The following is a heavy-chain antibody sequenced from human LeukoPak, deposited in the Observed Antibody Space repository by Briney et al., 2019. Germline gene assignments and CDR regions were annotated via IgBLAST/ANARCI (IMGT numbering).Heavy chain of an antibody. CDR3: ARDLGPYYDSSGYSYYFDY. Sequence: PSETLSLTCTVSGGSISSSSYYWGWIRQPPGKGLEWIGSIYYSGSTYYNPSLRSRVTISVDTSKNQFSLKLSSVTAADTAVYYCARDLGPYYDSSGYSYYFDYWGQGTLVTVSS. CDR1: GGSISSSSYY. V-gene: IGHV4-39*07. CDR2: IYYSGST. J-gene: IGHJ4*02. D-gene: IGHD3-22*01.